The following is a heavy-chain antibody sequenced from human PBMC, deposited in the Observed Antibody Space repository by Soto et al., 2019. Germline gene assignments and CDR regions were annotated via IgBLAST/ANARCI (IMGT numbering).Heavy chain of an antibody. CDR2: ISSSSSHI. J-gene: IGHJ5*02. CDR3: AMSYDDIRGCFDP. Sequence: EVQLVESGGGLVNPGGSLRLSCADSRLTFSSYSMQWVRQHPGKGLEWGSSISSSSSHIYYADSLKSRFTISRDNAKNTRYLQMTSRRVADTAVYYCAMSYDDIRGCFDPWGQGTLVTVSS. D-gene: IGHD3-9*01. V-gene: IGHV3-21*01. CDR1: RLTFSSYS.